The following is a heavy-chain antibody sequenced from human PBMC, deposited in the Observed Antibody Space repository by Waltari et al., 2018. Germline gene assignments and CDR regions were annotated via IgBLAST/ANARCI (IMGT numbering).Heavy chain of an antibody. J-gene: IGHJ3*02. CDR3: ARYKEDADAFDI. CDR1: VGSFSGYY. CDR2: INHSGRT. Sequence: QVQLQHWGAGLLKPSETLSLTCAVYVGSFSGYYWSWIRQTPGKGLEWIGEINHSGRTNYTPSLKSRVTISRDTSKNQFSLKLNSVTAADTAMYYCARYKEDADAFDIWGQGTMVTVSS. D-gene: IGHD1-1*01. V-gene: IGHV4-34*02.